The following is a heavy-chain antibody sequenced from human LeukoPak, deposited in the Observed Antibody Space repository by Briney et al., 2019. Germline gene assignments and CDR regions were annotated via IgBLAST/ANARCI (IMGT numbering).Heavy chain of an antibody. Sequence: GASVKVSCKASGYTFTGYYMHWVRQAPGQGLEWMGWINRNSGGTNYAQKFQGRVTMTRDTSISTAYMELSRLRSDDTAVYYCARDRGASSSSDNWFDPWGQGTLVTVSS. D-gene: IGHD6-13*01. V-gene: IGHV1-2*02. CDR2: INRNSGGT. CDR3: ARDRGASSSSDNWFDP. J-gene: IGHJ5*02. CDR1: GYTFTGYY.